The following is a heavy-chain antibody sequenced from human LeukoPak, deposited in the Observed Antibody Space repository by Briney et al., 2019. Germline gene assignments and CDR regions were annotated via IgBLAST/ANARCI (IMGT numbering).Heavy chain of an antibody. CDR3: AKEEGFGELSYFDY. CDR1: GFTFSSYA. V-gene: IGHV3-30-3*01. D-gene: IGHD3-10*01. J-gene: IGHJ4*02. CDR2: ISYDGSNK. Sequence: PGRSLRLSCAASGFTFSSYAMHWVRQAPGKGLEWVAVISYDGSNKYYADSVKGRFTISRDNSKNTLYLQMNSLRAEDTAVYYCAKEEGFGELSYFDYWGQGTLVTVSS.